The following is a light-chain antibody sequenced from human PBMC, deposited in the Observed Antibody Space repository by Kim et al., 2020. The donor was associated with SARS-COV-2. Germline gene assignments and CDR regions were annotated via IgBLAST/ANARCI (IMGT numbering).Light chain of an antibody. J-gene: IGKJ1*01. V-gene: IGKV3-11*01. CDR3: QQRSNWPWT. CDR1: QSVSNY. CDR2: DAS. Sequence: LSPGERAALSCRASQSVSNYLACYQQKPGQAPRLLIYDASKRATATPARFSGSGSGTDFTLTISSLEPEDFAVYYCQQRSNWPWTFGRGTKVDIK.